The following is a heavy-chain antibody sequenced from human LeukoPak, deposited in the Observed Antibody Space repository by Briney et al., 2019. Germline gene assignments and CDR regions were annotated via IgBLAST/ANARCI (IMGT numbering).Heavy chain of an antibody. Sequence: GGSLRLSCAASGFTFSSYSMNWVRQAPGKGLEWVTYISSSSSTIYYADSVKGRFTISRDNSKNTLYLQMNSLRAEDTAVYYCAKGQWLVASDYWGQGTLVTVSS. CDR1: GFTFSSYS. D-gene: IGHD6-19*01. CDR2: ISSSSSTI. J-gene: IGHJ4*02. V-gene: IGHV3-48*01. CDR3: AKGQWLVASDY.